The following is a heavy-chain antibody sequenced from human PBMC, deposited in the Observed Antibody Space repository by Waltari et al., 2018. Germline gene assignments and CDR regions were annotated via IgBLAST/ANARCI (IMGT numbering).Heavy chain of an antibody. CDR2: IYYSGST. D-gene: IGHD3-10*02. V-gene: IGHV4-39*07. CDR1: GGSISSSSYY. CDR3: ARWPKDVRAYNWFDP. Sequence: QLQLQESGPGLVKPSETLSLTCPVSGGSISSSSYYWGWIRQPPGKGLEWIGSIYYSGSTYYNPSLKSRVTISVDTSKNQFSLKLSSVTAADTAVYYCARWPKDVRAYNWFDPWGQGTLVTVSS. J-gene: IGHJ5*02.